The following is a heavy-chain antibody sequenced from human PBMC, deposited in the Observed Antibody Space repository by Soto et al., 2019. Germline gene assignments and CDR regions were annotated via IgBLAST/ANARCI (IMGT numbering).Heavy chain of an antibody. CDR1: GFTFSGSA. D-gene: IGHD6-6*01. J-gene: IGHJ4*02. CDR2: IRSKANSYAT. V-gene: IGHV3-73*01. CDR3: TRSYSSSSSSDFDY. Sequence: GGSLRLSCAASGFTFSGSAMHWVRQASGKGLEWVGRIRSKANSYATAYAASVKGRFTISRDDSKNTAYLQMNSLKTEDTAVYYCTRSYSSSSSSDFDYWGQGTLVTVSS.